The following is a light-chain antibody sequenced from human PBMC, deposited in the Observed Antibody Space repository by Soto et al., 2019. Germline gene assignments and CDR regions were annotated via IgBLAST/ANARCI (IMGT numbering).Light chain of an antibody. J-gene: IGKJ5*01. V-gene: IGKV3-15*01. CDR3: QQYNNWPFT. Sequence: EIVITQSPATLSVSPSETATISCRASQSVSSNLAWYQQKPGQAPRLLIYGASTRATGIPARFSGNGSGTEFTLTISSLQSEDFAVYYCQQYNNWPFTFGQGTRLEIK. CDR2: GAS. CDR1: QSVSSN.